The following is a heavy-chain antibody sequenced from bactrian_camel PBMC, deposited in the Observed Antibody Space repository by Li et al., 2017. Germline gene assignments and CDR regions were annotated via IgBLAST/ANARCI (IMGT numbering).Heavy chain of an antibody. CDR2: IATGSGNT. Sequence: DVQLVESGGGSVQAGGSLRLSCAASGYTVCMAWFRQAPGKEREGVARIATGSGNTYYADSVKGRFTISQDNAKNTVYLQMNSLKPEDTAMYYCAARGPYCYTKLSVRDFTYWGQGTQVTVS. J-gene: IGHJ6*01. CDR3: AARGPYCYTKLSVRDFTY. CDR1: GYTVC. V-gene: IGHV3S40*01. D-gene: IGHD2*01.